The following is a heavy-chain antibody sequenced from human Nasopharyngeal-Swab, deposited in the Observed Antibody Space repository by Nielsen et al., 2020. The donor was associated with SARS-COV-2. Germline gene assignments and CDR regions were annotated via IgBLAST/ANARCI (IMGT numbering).Heavy chain of an antibody. CDR3: ARGYNWTRGFVSRGFDY. D-gene: IGHD1-20*01. CDR2: ISHSGST. J-gene: IGHJ4*02. Sequence: GSLRLSCTVSGGSISSYYWSWIRQPPGKGLEWIGEISHSGSTNYNPSLKSRVTISVDTSKNQFSLKLSSVTAADTAVYYCARGYNWTRGFVSRGFDYWGQGTLVTVSS. V-gene: IGHV4-34*01. CDR1: GGSISSYY.